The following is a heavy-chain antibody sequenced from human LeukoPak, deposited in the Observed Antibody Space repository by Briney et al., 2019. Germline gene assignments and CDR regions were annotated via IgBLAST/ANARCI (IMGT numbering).Heavy chain of an antibody. Sequence: SETLSLTCTVYGGSFSGYYWSWIRQPPGKGLEWIGEINHSGSTNYNPSLKSRVTISVDTSKNQFSLKLSSVTAADTAVYYCARHGLVRSLDPWGQGTLVTVSS. CDR2: INHSGST. D-gene: IGHD3/OR15-3a*01. CDR3: ARHGLVRSLDP. J-gene: IGHJ5*02. V-gene: IGHV4-34*01. CDR1: GGSFSGYY.